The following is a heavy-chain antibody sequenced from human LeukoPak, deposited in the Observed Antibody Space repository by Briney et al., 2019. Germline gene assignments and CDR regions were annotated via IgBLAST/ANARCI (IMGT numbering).Heavy chain of an antibody. J-gene: IGHJ6*03. D-gene: IGHD2/OR15-2a*01. CDR2: IYTSGST. CDR1: GGSISSYY. CDR3: ARDNFSVYPPYYYYYYMDV. Sequence: PSETLSLTCTVSGGSISSYYWSWIRQPAGKGLEWIGRIYTSGSTNYNPSLKRRVTISVDKSKNKFSLKLSSVTAADTAVYYCARDNFSVYPPYYYYYYMDVWGKGTTVTVSS. V-gene: IGHV4-4*07.